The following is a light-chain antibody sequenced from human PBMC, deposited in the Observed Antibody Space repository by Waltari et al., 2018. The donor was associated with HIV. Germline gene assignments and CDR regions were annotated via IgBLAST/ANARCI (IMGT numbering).Light chain of an antibody. CDR2: EVT. CDR1: DLNDYES. V-gene: IGLV2-14*01. CDR3: TSYISSSTPV. Sequence: QSALTQPASVSGSPGQSITISCDLNDYESVSWYHRHPGKAPKVIIYEVTNRPSGLSNRFSGSKSGNTATLTISGLQPEDEADYFCTSYISSSTPVFGRGTKVTVL. J-gene: IGLJ2*01.